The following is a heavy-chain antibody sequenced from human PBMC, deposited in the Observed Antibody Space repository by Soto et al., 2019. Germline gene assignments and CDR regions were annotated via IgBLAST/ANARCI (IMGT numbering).Heavy chain of an antibody. Sequence: PSETLSLTCTVSGGSISSGDYYWSWIRQPPGKGLEWVGYIYYSGSTNYNPSLKSRVTISVDTSKNQFSLKLSSVTAADTAVYYCAREWSRTHSAPGLRGYFDYWGQGTLVTVSS. CDR2: IYYSGST. J-gene: IGHJ4*02. CDR3: AREWSRTHSAPGLRGYFDY. D-gene: IGHD1-26*01. V-gene: IGHV4-30-4*01. CDR1: GGSISSGDYY.